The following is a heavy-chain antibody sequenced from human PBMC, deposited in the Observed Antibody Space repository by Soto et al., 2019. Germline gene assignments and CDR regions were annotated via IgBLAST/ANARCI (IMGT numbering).Heavy chain of an antibody. CDR1: GFTFSIYA. D-gene: IGHD3-10*01. CDR2: ISGSGGTT. CDR3: AKDWFSGSGSPPDY. V-gene: IGHV3-23*01. J-gene: IGHJ4*02. Sequence: PGGSLRLSCVASGFTFSIYAMNWFRQAPGKGLEWVSDISGSGGTTYYADSVKGRFTISRDNSKNTLYLQMNSLRAEDTAVYYCAKDWFSGSGSPPDYWGQGTLVTVSS.